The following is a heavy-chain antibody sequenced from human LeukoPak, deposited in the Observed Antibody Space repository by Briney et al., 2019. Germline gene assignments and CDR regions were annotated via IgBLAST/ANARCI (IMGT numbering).Heavy chain of an antibody. V-gene: IGHV4-39*01. CDR3: ARGRRDGYNLEYFDK. Sequence: SETLSLTCTVSGGSITSSSYYWGWIRQPPGKGLQWIGSFYYSGSTYYNPSLKSRVTIYVDTSKNQFSLKLSSVTAADTAVYYCARGRRDGYNLEYFDKWGKGTLVTVSS. J-gene: IGHJ4*02. CDR2: FYYSGST. D-gene: IGHD5-24*01. CDR1: GGSITSSSYY.